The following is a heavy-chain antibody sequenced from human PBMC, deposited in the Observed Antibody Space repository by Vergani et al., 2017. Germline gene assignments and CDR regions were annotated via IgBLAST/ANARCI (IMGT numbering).Heavy chain of an antibody. CDR2: ISYDGSNK. CDR1: GFTFSSYG. Sequence: QVQLVESGGGVVQPGRFLRLSCAASGFTFSSYGMHWVRQAPGKGLEWVAVISYDGSNKYYADSVKGRFSISRDNSKNTLYLQMNSLRAEDTAVYYCAKDRWELLEGYYFYYWGQGTLVTVSS. CDR3: AKDRWELLEGYYFYY. J-gene: IGHJ4*02. V-gene: IGHV3-30*18. D-gene: IGHD1-26*01.